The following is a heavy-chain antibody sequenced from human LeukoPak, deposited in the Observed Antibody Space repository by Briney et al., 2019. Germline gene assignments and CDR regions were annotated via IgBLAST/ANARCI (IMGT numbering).Heavy chain of an antibody. CDR2: IYYSGST. CDR3: ARFSSSWYGVDV. V-gene: IGHV4-59*01. CDR1: GGSINSYF. Sequence: SETLSLTCTVSGGSINSYFWTWIRQPPGKGLEWIGYIYYSGSTNYNPSLKSRVTISVDTSKNHFSLKLSSVTAADTAVYYCARFSSSWYGVDVWGKGITVTVSS. J-gene: IGHJ6*04. D-gene: IGHD6-13*01.